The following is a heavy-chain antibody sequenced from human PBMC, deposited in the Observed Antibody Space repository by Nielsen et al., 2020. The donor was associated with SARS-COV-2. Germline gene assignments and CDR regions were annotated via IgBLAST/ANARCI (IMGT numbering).Heavy chain of an antibody. Sequence: SETLSLTCTVSGGSISSYYWSWIRQPPGKGLEWIGYIYYSGSTNYNPSLKSRVTISVDTSKNQFSLKLSSVTAADTAVYYCARRSYYYDSSGLKGGMDVWGQGTRSPSP. CDR1: GGSISSYY. CDR2: IYYSGST. D-gene: IGHD3-22*01. CDR3: ARRSYYYDSSGLKGGMDV. J-gene: IGHJ6*02. V-gene: IGHV4-59*12.